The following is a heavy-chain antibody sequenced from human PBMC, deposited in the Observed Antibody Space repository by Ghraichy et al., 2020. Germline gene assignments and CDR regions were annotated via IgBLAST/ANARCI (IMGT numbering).Heavy chain of an antibody. CDR3: ARLNLLAFYSGSYYGYFDY. Sequence: SETLSLTCTVSGGSISNYYWSWIRQPPGKGLEWIGNIYSSGTTNDNPSLKSRVTISVDTSKTQFSLKLSSVTAADTALYYCARLNLLAFYSGSYYGYFDYWGQGTLVTVFS. V-gene: IGHV4-4*09. CDR2: IYSSGTT. D-gene: IGHD1-26*01. J-gene: IGHJ4*02. CDR1: GGSISNYY.